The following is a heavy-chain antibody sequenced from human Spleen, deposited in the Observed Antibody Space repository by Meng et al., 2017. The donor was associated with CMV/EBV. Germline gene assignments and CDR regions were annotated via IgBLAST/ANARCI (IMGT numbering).Heavy chain of an antibody. CDR2: IKSKTDGGTT. J-gene: IGHJ6*02. D-gene: IGHD6-13*01. CDR3: ARVEGPAGAMLKYFYYYGMEV. CDR1: GFTFSNAW. Sequence: GGSLRLSCAASGFTFSNAWMSWVRQAPGKGLEWVGRIKSKTDGGTTDYAAPVKGRFTISRDDSKNTLYLQMNSLRSEDTAVYYCARVEGPAGAMLKYFYYYGMEVWGQGTTVTVSS. V-gene: IGHV3-15*01.